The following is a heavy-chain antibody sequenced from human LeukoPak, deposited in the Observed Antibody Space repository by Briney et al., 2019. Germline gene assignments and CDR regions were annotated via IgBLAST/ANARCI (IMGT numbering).Heavy chain of an antibody. J-gene: IGHJ4*02. CDR1: GDSISSYY. Sequence: KPSETLSPTCTVSGDSISSYYWSWIRQPPGKGLEWIGHIYYSGNTNYNPSLKSRVTISIDTSKNQFSLKVSSVTAADTAVYYCARAKYGDFVDSWGQGTQVTVSS. V-gene: IGHV4-59*01. CDR3: ARAKYGDFVDS. CDR2: IYYSGNT. D-gene: IGHD4-17*01.